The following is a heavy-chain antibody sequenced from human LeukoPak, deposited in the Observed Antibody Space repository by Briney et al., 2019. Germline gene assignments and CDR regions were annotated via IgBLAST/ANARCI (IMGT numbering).Heavy chain of an antibody. CDR3: ARDITMIVVVTDWFDP. CDR1: GDSIRGSTYY. Sequence: PSETLSLTCSVSGDSIRGSTYYWGWIRQPPGRGLEWLGMIYHSGSTYYNPSLKSRVTISVDTSKNQFSLKLSSVTAADTAVYYCARDITMIVVVTDWFDPWGQGTLVTVSS. V-gene: IGHV4-39*07. CDR2: IYHSGST. D-gene: IGHD3-22*01. J-gene: IGHJ5*02.